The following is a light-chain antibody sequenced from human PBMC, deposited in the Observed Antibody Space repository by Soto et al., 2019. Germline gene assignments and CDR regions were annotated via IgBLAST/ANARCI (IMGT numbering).Light chain of an antibody. CDR2: GAS. CDR1: QSVSSSY. Sequence: EIVLTQSPCTLSLSPGERATLSCRASQSVSSSYLAWYQQKPGQAPRLLIYGASSRATGVPDRFSGSGSGTDFTLTISRLEPEDFAVYYCQQYGSSPPLTFGGGTKVDI. V-gene: IGKV3-20*01. CDR3: QQYGSSPPLT. J-gene: IGKJ4*01.